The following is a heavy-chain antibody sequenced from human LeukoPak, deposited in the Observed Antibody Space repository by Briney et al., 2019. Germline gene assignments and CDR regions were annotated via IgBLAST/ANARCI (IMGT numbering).Heavy chain of an antibody. CDR1: GFTFSNYG. Sequence: PGRSLRLSCAASGFTFSNYGMHWVRQAPGKGLEWVAVISYDGSNKYYADSVKGRFAISRDNSKNTLYLQMNSLGADDTAVYYCAKGNWRYFDYWGQGTLVTVSS. CDR3: AKGNWRYFDY. J-gene: IGHJ4*02. V-gene: IGHV3-30*18. D-gene: IGHD1-1*01. CDR2: ISYDGSNK.